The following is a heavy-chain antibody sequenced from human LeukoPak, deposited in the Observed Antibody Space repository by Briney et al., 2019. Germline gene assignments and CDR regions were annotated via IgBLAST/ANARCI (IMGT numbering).Heavy chain of an antibody. J-gene: IGHJ3*01. CDR2: IYDSEGT. CDR3: ASGIAYYQPSKNAFDF. CDR1: GVSISNAGYL. Sequence: SETLSLACTVSGVSISNAGYLWSWIRQPPGKGLEYIGYIYDSEGTYYNPSLKSRVTVSVDRSKNQFSLKVYSVSAADTAVYYCASGIAYYQPSKNAFDFWGQGTMVIVSS. V-gene: IGHV4-30-2*01. D-gene: IGHD2-2*01.